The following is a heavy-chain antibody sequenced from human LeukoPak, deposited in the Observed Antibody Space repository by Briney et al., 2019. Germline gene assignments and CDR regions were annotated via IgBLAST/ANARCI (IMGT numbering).Heavy chain of an antibody. D-gene: IGHD3-22*01. CDR3: ARGSGTYYYDSGGYLNWFDP. CDR1: GGSISSGGYY. V-gene: IGHV4-39*02. J-gene: IGHJ5*02. CDR2: VYYTGTT. Sequence: SETLSLTCTVSGGSISSGGYYWGWLRQPPGKGLEGIGTVYYTGTTYYNPSLKSRVTVSEDTSRNHFSLKLNSGTAADTAVYYCARGSGTYYYDSGGYLNWFDPWGQGILVTVSS.